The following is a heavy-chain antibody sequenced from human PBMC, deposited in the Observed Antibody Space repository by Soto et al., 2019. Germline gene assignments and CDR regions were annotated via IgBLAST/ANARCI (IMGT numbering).Heavy chain of an antibody. CDR1: GYTFTDYY. D-gene: IGHD6-19*01. CDR2: INPNSGGT. J-gene: IGHJ6*02. CDR3: ARDQSPSSGWPGMDV. V-gene: IGHV1-2*02. Sequence: ASVKVSCKASGYTFTDYYMHWVRQAPGQGLEWMGWINPNSGGTNYAQKFQGRVTMTRDTSISTAYMELNRLRSDGTAVYYCARDQSPSSGWPGMDVWGQGTTVNVSS.